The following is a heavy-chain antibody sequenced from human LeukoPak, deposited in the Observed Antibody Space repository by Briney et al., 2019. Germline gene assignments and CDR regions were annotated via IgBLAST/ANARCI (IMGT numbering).Heavy chain of an antibody. D-gene: IGHD6-6*01. CDR1: GFTFSSYS. CDR3: ARVGSEYSSSFDY. V-gene: IGHV3-21*01. CDR2: ISSSSSYI. Sequence: PGGCLRLSCAASGFTFSSYSMNGVRQAPGKGLEWVSSISSSSSYIYYADSVKGRFTISRDNAKNSLYLQMNSLRTEDTAVYYCARVGSEYSSSFDYWGQGTLVTVSS. J-gene: IGHJ4*02.